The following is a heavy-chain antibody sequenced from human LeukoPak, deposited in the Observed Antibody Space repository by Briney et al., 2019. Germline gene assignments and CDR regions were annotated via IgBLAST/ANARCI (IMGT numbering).Heavy chain of an antibody. CDR3: ARGRDGLDS. CDR2: IQHSGST. J-gene: IGHJ4*02. Sequence: SETLSLTCTVSGGSISSYYWSWIRQPRGKGLEWIGYIQHSGSTYYNPSLKSRVTMSVDRSKDQFSLKLSSVTAADTAVYYCARGRDGLDSWGQGTLVTVSS. D-gene: IGHD5-24*01. CDR1: GGSISSYY. V-gene: IGHV4-59*04.